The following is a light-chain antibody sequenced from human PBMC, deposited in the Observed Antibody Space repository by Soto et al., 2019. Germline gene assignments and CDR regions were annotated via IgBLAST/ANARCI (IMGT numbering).Light chain of an antibody. CDR1: QSISKH. Sequence: IQRSQSPSSLSASVEHTVIITCRASQSISKHLNWYQQKPGKAPKLLIYAASSLQSGAPSRFSASGSGTAFTLTLSRLQNEDFATYDGQQRDRTTLTFGGGTTVDIK. CDR2: AAS. CDR3: QQRDRTTLT. J-gene: IGKJ4*01. V-gene: IGKV1-39*01.